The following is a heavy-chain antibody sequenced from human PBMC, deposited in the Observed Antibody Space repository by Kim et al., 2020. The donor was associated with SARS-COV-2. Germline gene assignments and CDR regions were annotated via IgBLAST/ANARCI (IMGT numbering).Heavy chain of an antibody. CDR3: VRSSSWYGIDY. Sequence: KSYVDSVKGRFTISRDNAKNSLYLQMNSLRAEDTAVYYCVRSSSWYGIDYWGQGTLVTVSS. V-gene: IGHV3-7*04. D-gene: IGHD6-13*01. CDR2: K. J-gene: IGHJ4*02.